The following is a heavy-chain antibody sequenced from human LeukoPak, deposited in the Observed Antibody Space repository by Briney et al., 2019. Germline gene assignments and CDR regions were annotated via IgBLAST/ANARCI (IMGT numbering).Heavy chain of an antibody. CDR1: GITFSSYS. Sequence: GGSLRLSCAASGITFSSYSMNWVRQAPGKGLEWVSSISSSSSYIYYADSVKGRFTISRDNAKNSLYLQMNSLRAEDTAVYYCARWASYGRSGDYWGQGTLVTVSS. J-gene: IGHJ4*02. V-gene: IGHV3-21*01. D-gene: IGHD5-18*01. CDR3: ARWASYGRSGDY. CDR2: ISSSSSYI.